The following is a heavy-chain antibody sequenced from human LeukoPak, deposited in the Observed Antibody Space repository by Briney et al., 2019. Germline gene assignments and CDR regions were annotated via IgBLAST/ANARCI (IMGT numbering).Heavy chain of an antibody. CDR2: INPSGGST. J-gene: IGHJ3*02. Sequence: ASVKVSCKASGYTFTSYYMHWVRQAPGQGLEWMGIINPSGGSTSYAQKLQGRVTMTRDMSTSTVYMELSSLRSEDTAVYYCARGYYDSSGYYMGAFDIWGQGTMVTVSS. V-gene: IGHV1-46*01. CDR1: GYTFTSYY. CDR3: ARGYYDSSGYYMGAFDI. D-gene: IGHD3-22*01.